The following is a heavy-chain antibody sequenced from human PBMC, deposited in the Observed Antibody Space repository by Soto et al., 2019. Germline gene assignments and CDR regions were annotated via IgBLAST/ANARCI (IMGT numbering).Heavy chain of an antibody. Sequence: QVQLQESGPGLVKPSETLSLTCTVSGASVSSGSYYWSWIRQPPGKGLEWIGHIYYSGSTSYNPSLKSRVHMSVDTSKHQFSLKLTSVTAADTAVYFGARRIDYDYYVPDWGQGTLVPVSS. D-gene: IGHD3-16*01. J-gene: IGHJ4*02. CDR3: ARRIDYDYYVPD. CDR1: GASVSSGSYY. CDR2: IYYSGST. V-gene: IGHV4-61*01.